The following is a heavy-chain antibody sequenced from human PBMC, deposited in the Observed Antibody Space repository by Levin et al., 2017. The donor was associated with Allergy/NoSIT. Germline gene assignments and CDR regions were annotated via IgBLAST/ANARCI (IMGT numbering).Heavy chain of an antibody. CDR1: GGSISSYY. CDR3: ARSWQWLPGGAVDI. J-gene: IGHJ3*02. D-gene: IGHD6-19*01. CDR2: IYYSGST. V-gene: IGHV4-59*08. Sequence: SQTLSLTCTVSGGSISSYYWSWIRQPPGKGLEWIGYIYYSGSTNYNPSLKSRVTISVDTSKNQFSLKLSSVTAADTAVYYCARSWQWLPGGAVDIWGQGTMVTVSS.